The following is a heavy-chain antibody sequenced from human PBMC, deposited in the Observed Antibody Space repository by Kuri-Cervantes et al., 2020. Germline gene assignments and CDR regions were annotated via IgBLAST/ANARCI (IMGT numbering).Heavy chain of an antibody. D-gene: IGHD3-22*01. Sequence: GESLKISCAASGFTFSSYGMHWVRQAPGKGLEWVAVISYDGSNKYYADSVKGRFTISRDNSKNTLYLQMNNLRAEDTAVYYCAKERYYYDSSGYPNINYYYGMDVWGQGTTVTVSS. CDR3: AKERYYYDSSGYPNINYYYGMDV. CDR1: GFTFSSYG. V-gene: IGHV3-30*18. J-gene: IGHJ6*02. CDR2: ISYDGSNK.